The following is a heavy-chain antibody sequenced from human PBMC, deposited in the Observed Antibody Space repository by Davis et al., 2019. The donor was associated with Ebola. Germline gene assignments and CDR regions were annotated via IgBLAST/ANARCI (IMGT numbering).Heavy chain of an antibody. CDR2: MNPKSGYT. V-gene: IGHV1-8*01. Sequence: ASVKVSCKASEYTFTSYDINWVRQATGQGLEWVGWMNPKSGYTGYAEKFQGRVTMTRNHSITTAYMELSSRRSEDPAVYYCARGRGRFGELIKNWFDPWGQGTLVTVSS. CDR3: ARGRGRFGELIKNWFDP. D-gene: IGHD3-10*01. CDR1: EYTFTSYD. J-gene: IGHJ5*02.